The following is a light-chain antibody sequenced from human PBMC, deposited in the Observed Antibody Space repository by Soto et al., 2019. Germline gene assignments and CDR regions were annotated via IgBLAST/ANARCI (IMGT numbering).Light chain of an antibody. CDR3: QQFKSYTLP. CDR1: QDLTGY. V-gene: IGKV1-9*01. Sequence: DIQLTQSPSFLSASVGDRVTITCRASQDLTGYLAWYQQEPGKAPKLLISATSTLQSGVPSRLSGSGSGTEMTLTISSLQPEDFATYYCQQFKSYTLPFGVVTEVDIX. CDR2: ATS. J-gene: IGKJ4*01.